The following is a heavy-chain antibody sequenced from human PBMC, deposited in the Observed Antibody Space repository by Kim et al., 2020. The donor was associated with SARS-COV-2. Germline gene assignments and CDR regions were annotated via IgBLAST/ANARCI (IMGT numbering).Heavy chain of an antibody. CDR1: GGSFSGYY. J-gene: IGHJ6*02. CDR3: ARGSGVAKGNYYYYYGMDV. V-gene: IGHV4-34*01. CDR2: INHSGST. Sequence: SETLSLTCAVYGGSFSGYYWSWIRQPPGKGLEWIGEINHSGSTNYNPSLKSRVTISVDTSKNQFSLKLSSVTAADTAVSYCARGSGVAKGNYYYYYGMDVWGQGTTVTVSS. D-gene: IGHD1-26*01.